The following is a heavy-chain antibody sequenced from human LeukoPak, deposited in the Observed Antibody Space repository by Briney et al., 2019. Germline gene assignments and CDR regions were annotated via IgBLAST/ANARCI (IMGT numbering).Heavy chain of an antibody. CDR1: GYYISSGYY. CDR2: IYHSGST. V-gene: IGHV4-38-2*02. J-gene: IGHJ6*03. CDR3: ARIAAAGPYYYYYYYMDV. D-gene: IGHD6-13*01. Sequence: SETLSLTCTVSGYYISSGYYWGWIRQPPGKGLEWNGSIYHSGSTYYNPSLKSRVTISVDTSKNQFSLKLSSVTAADTAVYYCARIAAAGPYYYYYYYMDVWGKGTTVTVSS.